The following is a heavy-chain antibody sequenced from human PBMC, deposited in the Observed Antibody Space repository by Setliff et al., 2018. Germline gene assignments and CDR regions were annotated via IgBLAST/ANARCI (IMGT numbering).Heavy chain of an antibody. CDR1: GYTFTSYG. CDR3: ARGAPGRYCSGGSCSYFDY. D-gene: IGHD2-15*01. Sequence: ASVKVSCKASGYTFTSYGISWVRQAPGQGLEWMGWISAYNGNTNYAQKLQGRVTMTRNTSIRTAYMELSSLRSEDTAVYYCARGAPGRYCSGGSCSYFDYWGQGRLVTVSS. J-gene: IGHJ4*02. V-gene: IGHV1-18*01. CDR2: ISAYNGNT.